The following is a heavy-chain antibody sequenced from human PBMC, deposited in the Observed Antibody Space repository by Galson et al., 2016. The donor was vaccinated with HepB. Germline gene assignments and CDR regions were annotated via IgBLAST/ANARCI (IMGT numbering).Heavy chain of an antibody. CDR2: ISATGTSVGT. CDR3: AKGPGDFGRKNYYFDY. Sequence: SLRLSCAASGFTFRNYVMNWARQAPGKGLEWVSGISATGTSVGTYYADSVKGRFTIFRDNSKNILYLQMNSLRAEDTAVYYCAKGPGDFGRKNYYFDYWGQGTLVTVSS. J-gene: IGHJ4*02. D-gene: IGHD3-3*01. V-gene: IGHV3-23*01. CDR1: GFTFRNYV.